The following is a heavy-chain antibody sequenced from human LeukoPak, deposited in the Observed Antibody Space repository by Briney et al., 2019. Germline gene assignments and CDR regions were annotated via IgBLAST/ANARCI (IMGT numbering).Heavy chain of an antibody. V-gene: IGHV4-39*01. D-gene: IGHD3-10*01. J-gene: IGHJ4*02. CDR1: GDYLTSNYY. CDR2: IHYTAGS. CDR3: GRLGAGSTREDS. Sequence: SETLSLTCTVSGDYLTSNYYWAWIRQPPGKGLEWIGSIHYTAGSNLSPSLKSRITISVDTSNSQFSLKLTSLTDADTAIYYCGRLGAGSTREDSWGQGTLVTVSS.